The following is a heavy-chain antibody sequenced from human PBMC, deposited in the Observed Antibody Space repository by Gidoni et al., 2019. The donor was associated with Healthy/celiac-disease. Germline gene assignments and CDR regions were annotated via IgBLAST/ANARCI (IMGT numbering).Heavy chain of an antibody. CDR1: GFTFSQYD. D-gene: IGHD6-13*01. CDR3: ARVGSSWGGFDY. Sequence: EVQLVESGGGLVQPGGSLSLSCAASGFTFSQYDMHGVRQAPGKGLEWVSAIGTAGDTYYPGSVKGRFTISRENAKNSLYLQMNSLRAGDTAVYYCARVGSSWGGFDYWGQGTLVTVSS. CDR2: IGTAGDT. V-gene: IGHV3-13*01. J-gene: IGHJ4*02.